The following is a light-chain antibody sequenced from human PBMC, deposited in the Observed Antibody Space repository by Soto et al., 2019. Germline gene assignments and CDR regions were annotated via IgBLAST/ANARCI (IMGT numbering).Light chain of an antibody. CDR1: QSVSSN. J-gene: IGKJ5*01. Sequence: EVVVTQSPATLSVSPGERSTLSCRASQSVSSNLAWYQTTPGQAHRLLIYDASKRATGIPDRFSGSVSGTDFTLTISRLEPEDFAVYYCQQYGGSSANTFGQGTKVEI. CDR3: QQYGGSSANT. CDR2: DAS. V-gene: IGKV3-20*01.